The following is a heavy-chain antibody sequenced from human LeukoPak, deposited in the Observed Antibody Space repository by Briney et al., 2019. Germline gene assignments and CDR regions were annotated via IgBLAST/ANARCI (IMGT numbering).Heavy chain of an antibody. D-gene: IGHD6-13*01. Sequence: SETLSLTCAVYGGSFSGYYWSWIRQPPGKGLEWIGEINHSGSTNYNPSLKSRVTISVDTSKNQFSLKLSSVTAADTAVYYCARVAGYSSSWAYYYYYYMDVWGKGTTVTVSS. CDR1: GGSFSGYY. CDR3: ARVAGYSSSWAYYYYYYMDV. J-gene: IGHJ6*03. CDR2: INHSGST. V-gene: IGHV4-34*01.